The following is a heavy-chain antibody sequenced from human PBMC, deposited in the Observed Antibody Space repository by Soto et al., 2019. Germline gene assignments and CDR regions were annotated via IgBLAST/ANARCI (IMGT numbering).Heavy chain of an antibody. J-gene: IGHJ5*02. Sequence: PGGSLRLSCAASGFTFSSYSMDGVRQTPGKGLEWVSYISSSSSTIYYADSVKGRFTISRDNAKNSLYLQMNSLRDEDTAVYYCARGRLGYCISTSCYWWFDPWGQGTLVTVSS. V-gene: IGHV3-48*02. D-gene: IGHD2-2*01. CDR1: GFTFSSYS. CDR2: ISSSSSTI. CDR3: ARGRLGYCISTSCYWWFDP.